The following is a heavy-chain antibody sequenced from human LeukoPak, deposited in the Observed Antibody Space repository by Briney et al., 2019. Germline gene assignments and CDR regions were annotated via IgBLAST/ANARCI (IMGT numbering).Heavy chain of an antibody. CDR1: GFTFTSSA. V-gene: IGHV1-58*01. D-gene: IGHD3-3*01. CDR2: IVVGGGNT. J-gene: IGHJ4*02. Sequence: SVKVSCKASGFTFTSSAVQWVRQARGQRLEWIGWIVVGGGNTNYAQKFQERVTITRDMSTSTAYMELSSLRSEDTAVYYCAAAGLHGRTLRFLEWFPYYWGQGTLVTVSS. CDR3: AAAGLHGRTLRFLEWFPYY.